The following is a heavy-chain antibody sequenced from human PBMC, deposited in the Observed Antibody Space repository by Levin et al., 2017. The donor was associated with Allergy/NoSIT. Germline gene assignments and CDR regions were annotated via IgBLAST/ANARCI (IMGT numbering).Heavy chain of an antibody. D-gene: IGHD3-3*01. CDR3: SRSLYDFWSGYYNADY. CDR2: ITSSSSYI. V-gene: IGHV3-21*01. CDR1: GFPFSSYT. J-gene: IGHJ4*02. Sequence: GESLKISCAASGFPFSSYTMNWVRQAPGKGLEWVSSITSSSSYIYYADSVRGRFTISRDNAKNSLFLHMNSLRAEDTAVYYCSRSLYDFWSGYYNADYWGQGTLVTVSS.